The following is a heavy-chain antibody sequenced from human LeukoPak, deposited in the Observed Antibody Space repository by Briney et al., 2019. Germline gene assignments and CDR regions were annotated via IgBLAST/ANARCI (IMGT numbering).Heavy chain of an antibody. Sequence: GGSLRLSCAASGFTFSSYWMTWVRQGPGKGLEWVANIKQDGSEKYYVDSVKDRFTISRDNAKNSLYLQMNSLRAEDTAVYYCARGYYYHIYWGQGTLVTVSS. CDR1: GFTFSSYW. CDR3: ARGYYYHIY. V-gene: IGHV3-7*04. J-gene: IGHJ4*02. CDR2: IKQDGSEK. D-gene: IGHD3-22*01.